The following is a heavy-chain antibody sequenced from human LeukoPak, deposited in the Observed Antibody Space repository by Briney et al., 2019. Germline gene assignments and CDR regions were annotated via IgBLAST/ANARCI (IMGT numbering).Heavy chain of an antibody. J-gene: IGHJ4*02. CDR1: GYTFTSYG. CDR3: ARSYCSGGSCSPSPDY. CDR2: IIAYNGNT. D-gene: IGHD2-15*01. V-gene: IGHV1-18*04. Sequence: GASVKVSCKASGYTFTSYGISWVRQAPGQGLEWMGWIIAYNGNTNCAQKLQGRATMTTDTSTSTAYMELRSLRSDDTAVYYCARSYCSGGSCSPSPDYWGQGTLVTVSS.